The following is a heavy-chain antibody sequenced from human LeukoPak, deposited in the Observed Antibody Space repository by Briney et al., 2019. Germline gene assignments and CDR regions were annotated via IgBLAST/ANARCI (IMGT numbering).Heavy chain of an antibody. J-gene: IGHJ4*02. CDR1: GGSISSYY. D-gene: IGHD2-8*01. Sequence: SETLSLTCTVSGGSISSYYWSWTRQRPGKGLEWIGYIYYSGSTNYNPSLKSRVTISVDTSKNQFSLKLSSVTAADTAVYYCARDQSQNGRFDYWGQGTLVTVSS. CDR2: IYYSGST. V-gene: IGHV4-59*01. CDR3: ARDQSQNGRFDY.